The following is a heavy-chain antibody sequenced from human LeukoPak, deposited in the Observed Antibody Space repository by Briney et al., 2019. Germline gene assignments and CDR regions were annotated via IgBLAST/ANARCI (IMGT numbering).Heavy chain of an antibody. V-gene: IGHV4-34*01. CDR3: ARVPGTTNSNYYYYYMDV. Sequence: PSETLSLTCAVYGGSFSGYYWSWIRQPPGKGLEWIGEINHSGSTNYNPSLKSRVTISVDTSKNQFSLKLSSVTAADTAVYYCARVPGTTNSNYYYYYMDVWGKGTTVTVSS. CDR2: INHSGST. CDR1: GGSFSGYY. D-gene: IGHD1-7*01. J-gene: IGHJ6*03.